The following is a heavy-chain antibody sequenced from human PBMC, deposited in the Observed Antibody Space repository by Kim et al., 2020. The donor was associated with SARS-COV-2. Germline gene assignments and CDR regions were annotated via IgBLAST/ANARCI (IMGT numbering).Heavy chain of an antibody. CDR1: GFTFTNYG. CDR3: AKQGYETSVVTSYLDP. D-gene: IGHD3-16*02. J-gene: IGHJ5*02. Sequence: GGSLRLSCAASGFTFTNYGIHWVRQAPGKGLEWVASILHDGTNKYYAESVKGRFTISKDNSKNTLYLQMNSLRGEDTAVYYCAKQGYETSVVTSYLDPWGQGTLVAVSS. V-gene: IGHV3-30*18. CDR2: ILHDGTNK.